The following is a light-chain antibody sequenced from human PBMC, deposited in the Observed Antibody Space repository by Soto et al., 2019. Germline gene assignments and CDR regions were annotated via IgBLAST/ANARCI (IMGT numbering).Light chain of an antibody. V-gene: IGKV3-11*01. J-gene: IGKJ2*01. CDR1: QSVSTY. CDR2: DAS. CDR3: QPRSNWPPYT. Sequence: EIVLTQSPATLSLSPGERATLSCRASQSVSTYLAWYQQKPGQAPRLLIYDASNRVTGIPARFSGSGSGTDFTLIISSLEPEDCAVYYCQPRSNWPPYTFGQGTKLEIK.